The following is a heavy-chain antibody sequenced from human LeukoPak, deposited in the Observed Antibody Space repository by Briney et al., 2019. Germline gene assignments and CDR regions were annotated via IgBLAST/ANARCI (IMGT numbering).Heavy chain of an antibody. CDR3: ARVYDTSGYKTPPPDY. J-gene: IGHJ4*02. CDR1: GLPFSSYE. CDR2: ISSRGTTI. D-gene: IGHD3-22*01. V-gene: IGHV3-48*03. Sequence: GGSLRLSCAGSGLPFSSYEMNWVRQAPGKGLEWISYISSRGTTIYYADSVKGRFTISRDNAENSLYLQMNSLRVEDTGVYYGARVYDTSGYKTPPPDYWGQGTLVTVSS.